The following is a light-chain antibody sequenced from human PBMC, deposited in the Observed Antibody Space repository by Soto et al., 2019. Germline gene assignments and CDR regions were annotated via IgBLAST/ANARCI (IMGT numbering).Light chain of an antibody. Sequence: DIQMTQSPSSLSASVGDRVTITCRASQGISSYLAWYQQKPGKVPKLLIYAASTLQSGVPSRFSGSGSGTDFILTISSLQPEDVANYYYQKYNCAPRAFGQGTKVEIK. V-gene: IGKV1-27*01. CDR2: AAS. J-gene: IGKJ1*01. CDR1: QGISSY. CDR3: QKYNCAPRA.